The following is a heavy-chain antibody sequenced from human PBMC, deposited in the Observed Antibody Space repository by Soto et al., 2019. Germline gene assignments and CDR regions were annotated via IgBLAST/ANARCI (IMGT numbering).Heavy chain of an antibody. CDR2: IIPILGTA. D-gene: IGHD6-19*01. J-gene: IGHJ4*02. V-gene: IGHV1-69*01. CDR1: GGTFSSYA. CDR3: ARASGFGAVAEYYFDY. Sequence: QVQLVQSGAEVKKPWSSVKVSCKASGGTFSSYAISWVRQAPGQGLEWMGGIIPILGTANYAQKFQGRVTITADESTSTAYMELSSLRSEDKAVYYCARASGFGAVAEYYFDYWGQGTLVTVSS.